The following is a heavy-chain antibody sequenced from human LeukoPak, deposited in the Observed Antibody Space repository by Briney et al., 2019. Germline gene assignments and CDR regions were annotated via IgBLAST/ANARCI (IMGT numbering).Heavy chain of an antibody. J-gene: IGHJ6*02. CDR1: GGSISSGSYY. Sequence: SETLSLTCTVSGGSISSGSYYWRWIRQPAGKGLDWIGRIYTSGSTNYNPSLKSRVTISVDTSKNQFSLKLSSVTAADTAVYYCARQYSSGWYGTAYYYYGMDVWGQGTTVTVSS. D-gene: IGHD6-19*01. CDR3: ARQYSSGWYGTAYYYYGMDV. CDR2: IYTSGST. V-gene: IGHV4-61*02.